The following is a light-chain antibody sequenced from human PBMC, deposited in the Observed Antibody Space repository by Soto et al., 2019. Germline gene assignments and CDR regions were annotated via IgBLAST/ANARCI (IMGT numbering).Light chain of an antibody. CDR1: QSVLYSSNNKNY. V-gene: IGKV4-1*01. J-gene: IGKJ1*01. CDR3: HQYYSLPQT. Sequence: DIVMTQSPDSLAVSLGERATINCKSSQSVLYSSNNKNYLAWYQQKPGQPPKPLIYWASTRESGVPDRFSGSGSGTDFTLTISSLQAEDVAVYYCHQYYSLPQTFGQGTKVEIK. CDR2: WAS.